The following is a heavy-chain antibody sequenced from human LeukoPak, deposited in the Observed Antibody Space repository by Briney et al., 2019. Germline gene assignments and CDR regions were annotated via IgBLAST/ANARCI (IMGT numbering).Heavy chain of an antibody. Sequence: GGSLRLSCAASGFTFSSYAMHWVRQAPGKGLECVSGIGTNGGSTYYANSVKGRFTISRDNSKNTLYLQMDSLRAEDTAAYYCARDFTMANFDYWGQGTLVTVSS. J-gene: IGHJ4*02. CDR3: ARDFTMANFDY. D-gene: IGHD3-10*01. CDR2: IGTNGGST. CDR1: GFTFSSYA. V-gene: IGHV3-64*01.